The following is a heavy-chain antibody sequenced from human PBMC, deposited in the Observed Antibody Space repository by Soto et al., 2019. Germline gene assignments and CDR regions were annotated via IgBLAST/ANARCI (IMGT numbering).Heavy chain of an antibody. Sequence: QVQLVESGGGVVQPGRSLRLSCAASGFTLSSYGMHWVRQAPGKGLEWVAVISYDGSNKYYADSVKGRFTISRDKSKNTLYLQMNSLRAEDTAVYYCAKDRERHSSSWDSPCYYYCYGMDVWGQGTTVTVSS. CDR1: GFTLSSYG. CDR3: AKDRERHSSSWDSPCYYYCYGMDV. D-gene: IGHD6-13*01. J-gene: IGHJ6*02. CDR2: ISYDGSNK. V-gene: IGHV3-30*18.